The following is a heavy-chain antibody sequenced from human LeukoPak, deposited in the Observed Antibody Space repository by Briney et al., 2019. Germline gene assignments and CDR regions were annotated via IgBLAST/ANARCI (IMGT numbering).Heavy chain of an antibody. D-gene: IGHD6-13*01. CDR3: AAEPAPAAFDY. V-gene: IGHV3-33*01. CDR1: GFSFNTYV. Sequence: GTSLRLSCAASGFSFNTYVMHWVRQAPGKGLAWVALIWSDGSVMLYADSVKGRFTISRDNSKSTLFLQMDSLRAEDTGVYYCAAEPAPAAFDYWGQGTLVTVSS. J-gene: IGHJ4*02. CDR2: IWSDGSVM.